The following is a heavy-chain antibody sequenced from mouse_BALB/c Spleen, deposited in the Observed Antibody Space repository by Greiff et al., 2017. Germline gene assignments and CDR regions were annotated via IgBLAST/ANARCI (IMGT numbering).Heavy chain of an antibody. D-gene: IGHD1-1*01. CDR1: GYSITSDYA. J-gene: IGHJ3*01. Sequence: EVQLVESGPGLVKPSQSLSLTCTVTGYSITSDYAWNWIRQFPGNKLEWMGYISYSGSTSYNPSLKSRISITRDTSKNQFFLQLNSVTTEDTATYYCARSNDYYGSAYWGQGTLVTVSA. CDR3: ARSNDYYGSAY. CDR2: ISYSGST. V-gene: IGHV3-2*02.